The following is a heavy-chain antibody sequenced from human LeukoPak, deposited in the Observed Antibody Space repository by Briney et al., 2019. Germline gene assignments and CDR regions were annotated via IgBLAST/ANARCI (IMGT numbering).Heavy chain of an antibody. Sequence: PSETLSLTCTVSGASISSYYWSWIRQPPGKGLEWIGYIYYSESTHYNPSLKSRVTISVDTSKNQFSLKLTSVTAADTAVYYCASGPYPAAGTDHQFDYWGQGTLVTVSS. D-gene: IGHD6-13*01. J-gene: IGHJ4*02. CDR2: IYYSEST. CDR3: ASGPYPAAGTDHQFDY. CDR1: GASISSYY. V-gene: IGHV4-59*01.